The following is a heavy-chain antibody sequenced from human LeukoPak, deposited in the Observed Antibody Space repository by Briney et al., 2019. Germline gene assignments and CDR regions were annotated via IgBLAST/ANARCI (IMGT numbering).Heavy chain of an antibody. CDR3: ARGRGAARWGRGWFDP. CDR2: IYYSGST. CDR1: GGSISSYY. J-gene: IGHJ5*02. V-gene: IGHV4-59*12. Sequence: SETLSLTCTVSGGSISSYYWSWIRQPPGKGLEWIGYIYYSGSTSYNPSLKSRVTISVDTSKNQFSLKLSSVTAADTAVYYCARGRGAARWGRGWFDPWGQGTLVTVSS. D-gene: IGHD6-6*01.